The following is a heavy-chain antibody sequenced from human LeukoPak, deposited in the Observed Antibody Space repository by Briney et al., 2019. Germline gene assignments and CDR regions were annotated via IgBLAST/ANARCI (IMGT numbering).Heavy chain of an antibody. V-gene: IGHV3-30*18. CDR3: AKCGVIVATTNWFDP. Sequence: GGSLRLSCAASGFTFSSYGMHWVRQAPGKGLEWVAVISYDGSNKYYADSVKGQFTISRDNSKNTLYLQMNSLRAEDTAVYYCAKCGVIVATTNWFDPWGQGTLVTVSS. CDR2: ISYDGSNK. CDR1: GFTFSSYG. D-gene: IGHD5-12*01. J-gene: IGHJ5*02.